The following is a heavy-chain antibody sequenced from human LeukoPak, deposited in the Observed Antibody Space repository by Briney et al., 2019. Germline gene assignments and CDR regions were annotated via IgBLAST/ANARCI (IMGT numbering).Heavy chain of an antibody. CDR3: ARQSSGNYFDF. CDR2: INSGGSII. CDR1: GFSFSDYY. Sequence: PGGSLRLSCAASGFSFSDYYMSWIRQAPGKGLEGVSYINSGGSIISDADSVKGRFTISRDNAQNSLFLQMNSRRAEDTAVYYCARQSSGNYFDFWGQGTLVTVSS. J-gene: IGHJ4*02. D-gene: IGHD3-10*01. V-gene: IGHV3-11*01.